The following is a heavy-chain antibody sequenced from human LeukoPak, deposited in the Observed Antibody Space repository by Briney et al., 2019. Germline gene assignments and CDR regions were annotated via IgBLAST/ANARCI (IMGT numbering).Heavy chain of an antibody. D-gene: IGHD2-8*01. CDR3: ARDTTPGVYYMDV. CDR1: GYTFTGYY. CDR2: INPNSGGT. Sequence: GASVKVSCKASGYTFTGYYIHWVRQAPGQGLEWMGRINPNSGGTNYAQKFQGRVTMTRDTSISTAYMELSRLRSDDTAVYYCARDTTPGVYYMDVWGKGTTVTVSS. J-gene: IGHJ6*03. V-gene: IGHV1-2*06.